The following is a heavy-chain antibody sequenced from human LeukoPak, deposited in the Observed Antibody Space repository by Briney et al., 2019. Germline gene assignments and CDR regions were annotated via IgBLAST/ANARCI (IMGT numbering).Heavy chain of an antibody. CDR3: AKALGGELAVLVY. D-gene: IGHD3-16*01. V-gene: IGHV3-23*01. Sequence: PGGSLRLSCAASGFTFSSYDMSWVRQTPEKGLEWVSGIVGSGDSTDYADSAKGRFTISRDNSKKTMYLQMNRLRAEDTAVYYCAKALGGELAVLVYWGQGTLVTVSS. J-gene: IGHJ4*02. CDR1: GFTFSSYD. CDR2: IVGSGDST.